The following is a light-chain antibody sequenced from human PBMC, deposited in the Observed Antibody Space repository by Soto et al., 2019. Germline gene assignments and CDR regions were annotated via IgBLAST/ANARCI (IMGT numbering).Light chain of an antibody. V-gene: IGKV1-5*03. Sequence: DIQMTQSPSTLSASVGDRVTITCRASQTISNYLTWYQQRPGKAPKLLIYRSSILQNGVPSRFSGSGSGTEFTLTISSLQPDDFATYYCQQHNSYPRVTFGGGTKVEIK. J-gene: IGKJ4*01. CDR2: RSS. CDR1: QTISNY. CDR3: QQHNSYPRVT.